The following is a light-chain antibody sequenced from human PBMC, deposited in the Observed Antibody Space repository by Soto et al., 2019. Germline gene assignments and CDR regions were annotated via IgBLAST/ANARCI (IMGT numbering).Light chain of an antibody. V-gene: IGLV4-69*01. CDR2: VNSDGSH. Sequence: QSVLTQSPSASASLGASVKLTWTLTSGHSSYAIAWHQQQPEKGPRYLMKVNSDGSHIKGDGIPDRFSGSSSGAERYLTISSLQSEDEGDYYCQTWGTGIVVFGGGTKLTVL. CDR3: QTWGTGIVV. J-gene: IGLJ2*01. CDR1: SGHSSYA.